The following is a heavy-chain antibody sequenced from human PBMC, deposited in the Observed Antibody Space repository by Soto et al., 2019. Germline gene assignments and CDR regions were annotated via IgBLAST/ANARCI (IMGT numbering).Heavy chain of an antibody. Sequence: QVLLVESGGGLVKPGGSLRLSCAASGFTFSDYYMNWIRQAPGKGLEWVSSISSSDSTIYYADSVKGRFTISRNNTKSSLFQQMTSVRGEGPAVYYCARVSDSGYGVDYYYHYMDVWGKGTTVTVSS. CDR2: ISSSDSTI. D-gene: IGHD5-12*01. CDR3: ARVSDSGYGVDYYYHYMDV. V-gene: IGHV3-11*01. CDR1: GFTFSDYY. J-gene: IGHJ6*03.